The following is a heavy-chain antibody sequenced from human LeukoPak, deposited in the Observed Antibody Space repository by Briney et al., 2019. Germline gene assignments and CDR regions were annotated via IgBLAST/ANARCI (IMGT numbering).Heavy chain of an antibody. CDR2: IYPRDGST. CDR1: GYTLTSNY. CDR3: ARDQEGFDY. Sequence: ASVKVSCTASGYTLTSNYIHWVRQAPGQGLEWMGMIYPRDGSTSYAQKFQGRVTVTRDTSTSTVHMELSGLRSEDTAVYYCARDQEGFDYWGQGTLVTVSS. V-gene: IGHV1-46*01. J-gene: IGHJ4*02.